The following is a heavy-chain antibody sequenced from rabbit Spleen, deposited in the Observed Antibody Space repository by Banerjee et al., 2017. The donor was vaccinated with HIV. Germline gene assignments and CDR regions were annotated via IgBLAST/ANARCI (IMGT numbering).Heavy chain of an antibody. Sequence: QEQLVESGGVLVKPGASLTLICTASGFSFSSGYVMSCGRQAPGKGLEWIGFIYTGNGKNYYASWAKGRFSISKTSSTTVPLQVTSLTAADAATYFGTRDDGSGHYIDGYFNLWGQGTLVTVS. D-gene: IGHD1-1*01. CDR2: IYTGNGKN. J-gene: IGHJ4*01. CDR3: TRDDGSGHYIDGYFNL. CDR1: GFSFSSGYV. V-gene: IGHV1S45*01.